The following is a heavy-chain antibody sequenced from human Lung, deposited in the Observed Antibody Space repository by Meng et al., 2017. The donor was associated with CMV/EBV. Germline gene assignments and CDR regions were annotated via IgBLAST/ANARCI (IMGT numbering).Heavy chain of an antibody. D-gene: IGHD3-22*01. CDR3: TIDWYYYESSGRRWFDY. CDR2: IKSKTDSGTT. CDR1: GFTFSNAW. V-gene: IGHV3-15*01. J-gene: IGHJ4*02. Sequence: GESXKISCAASGFTFSNAWMSWVRQAPGKALEWVGRIKSKTDSGTTDYAATVQGRFTISRDDSKNTLYLQMNRMKTEDKAVYYCTIDWYYYESSGRRWFDYWXQGTXVTVSS.